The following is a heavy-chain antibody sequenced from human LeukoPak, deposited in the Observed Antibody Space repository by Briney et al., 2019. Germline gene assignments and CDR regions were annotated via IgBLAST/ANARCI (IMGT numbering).Heavy chain of an antibody. V-gene: IGHV4-59*08. Sequence: SETLSLTCAVYGGSFSGYYWSWIRQPPGKGLEWIGYIYYSGSTNYNPSLKSRVTISVDTSKNQFSLKLSSVTAADTAVYYCARYFGGYEDYWGQGTLVTVSS. D-gene: IGHD5-12*01. CDR2: IYYSGST. CDR3: ARYFGGYEDY. CDR1: GGSFSGYY. J-gene: IGHJ4*02.